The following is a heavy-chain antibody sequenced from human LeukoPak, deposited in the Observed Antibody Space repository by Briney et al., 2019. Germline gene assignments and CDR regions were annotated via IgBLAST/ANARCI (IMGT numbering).Heavy chain of an antibody. CDR1: GYTFTSYD. Sequence: GASVKVSCKASGYTFTSYDINWVRQATGQGLEWMGWMNPNSGNTGYAQKFQGRVTITRNTSISTAYMELSSLRSEDTALYYCARVCSSTSCYNDAFDIWGQGTMVTVSS. D-gene: IGHD2-2*02. V-gene: IGHV1-8*03. J-gene: IGHJ3*02. CDR2: MNPNSGNT. CDR3: ARVCSSTSCYNDAFDI.